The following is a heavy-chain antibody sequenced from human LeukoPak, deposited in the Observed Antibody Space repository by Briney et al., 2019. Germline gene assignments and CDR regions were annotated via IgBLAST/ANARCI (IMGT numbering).Heavy chain of an antibody. Sequence: ASVKVSCKASGYTFTDYYVHWVRRAPGLGLEWMGVIDPGGGRTTYAQKFQDRVNMTRDTSTSTVYMELSGLTSADTAVYFCARVTSPARRGRTLVAAAATPFDYWGQGTLVTVSS. V-gene: IGHV1-46*01. CDR1: GYTFTDYY. D-gene: IGHD2-15*01. J-gene: IGHJ4*02. CDR2: IDPGGGRT. CDR3: ARVTSPARRGRTLVAAAATPFDY.